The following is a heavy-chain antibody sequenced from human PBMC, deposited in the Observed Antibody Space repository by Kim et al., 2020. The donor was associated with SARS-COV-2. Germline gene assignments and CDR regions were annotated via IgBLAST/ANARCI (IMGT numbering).Heavy chain of an antibody. CDR1: GYNFNDYY. CDR2: INPNAGDT. V-gene: IGHV1-2*02. J-gene: IGHJ4*02. CDR3: ARDSDPDY. Sequence: ASVKVSCKASGYNFNDYYIHWVRQAPGQGLQWMGWINPNAGDTNYAQKFHGRVSMTRDASINTAYVGLFGLAFDDTAVYYCARDSDPDYWGQGTLVTVSS.